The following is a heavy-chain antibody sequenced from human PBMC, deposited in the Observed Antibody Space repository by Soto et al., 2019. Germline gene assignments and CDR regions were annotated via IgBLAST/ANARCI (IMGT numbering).Heavy chain of an antibody. CDR3: ASGIQLWLRRINNGYSG. D-gene: IGHD5-18*01. CDR1: GFTFTSSA. Sequence: QVQLVQSGPEVKKPGTSVKVSCKASGFTFTSSAIHWVRQAPGQGLEWMGGIIPMFGTANYAQRFQDRVTITADESTNTVYMELSSLRSEDTAVYFCASGIQLWLRRINNGYSGWGQGTLVTVSS. CDR2: IIPMFGTA. V-gene: IGHV1-69*01. J-gene: IGHJ4*02.